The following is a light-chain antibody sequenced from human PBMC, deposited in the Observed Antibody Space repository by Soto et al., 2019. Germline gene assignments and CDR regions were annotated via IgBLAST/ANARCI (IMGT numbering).Light chain of an antibody. CDR1: SSDVGKYSY. CDR3: SSFTTRNTWV. Sequence: QSALTQPASVSGSPGQSIAISCTGTSSDVGKYSYVSWFQQYPGTAPKLMIYEVTNRPSGVSNRFSGSKSGNTASLTISGLQPEDEADYYCSSFTTRNTWVFGGGTKVTVL. CDR2: EVT. J-gene: IGLJ3*02. V-gene: IGLV2-14*01.